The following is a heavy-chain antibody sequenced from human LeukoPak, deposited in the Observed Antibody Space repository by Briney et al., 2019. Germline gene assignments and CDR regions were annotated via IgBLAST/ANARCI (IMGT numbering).Heavy chain of an antibody. Sequence: ASVKVSCKTSGGAFSTHTINWVRQAPGQGLEWMGRIIPVFDKTNYAQKLQGRVTITADKSTSTAYMDLSSLKSEDTATYYCARGGRVSTGAYFDYWGQGTLVTVSS. CDR2: IIPVFDKT. D-gene: IGHD3-10*01. CDR3: ARGGRVSTGAYFDY. J-gene: IGHJ4*02. V-gene: IGHV1-69*08. CDR1: GGAFSTHT.